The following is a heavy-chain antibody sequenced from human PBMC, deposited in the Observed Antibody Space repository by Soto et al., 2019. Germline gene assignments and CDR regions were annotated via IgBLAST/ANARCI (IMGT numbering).Heavy chain of an antibody. D-gene: IGHD5-12*01. J-gene: IGHJ4*02. CDR3: ARGGGYDSFDY. Sequence: QLQLQESGSGLVKTSETLSLTCTVSGASSSYGGFSWSWTRQSPGKGLEWIGYISHLESTYFHPSFKSRLTMSIDRTRNQFSLKLSSVTAADMAVYYCARGGGYDSFDYWGQGVLVTVSS. CDR2: ISHLEST. V-gene: IGHV4-30-2*06. CDR1: GASSSYGGFS.